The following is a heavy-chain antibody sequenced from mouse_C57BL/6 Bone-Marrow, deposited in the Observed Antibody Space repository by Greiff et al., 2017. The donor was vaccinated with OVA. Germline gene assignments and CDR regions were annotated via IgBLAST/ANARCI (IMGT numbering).Heavy chain of an antibody. Sequence: DVHLVESEGGLVQPGSSMKLSCTASGFTFSDYYMAWVRQVPEKGLEWVANINYDGSSTYYLDSLKSRFIISRDNAKNILYLQMSSLKSEDTATYYCARGPPHYGNYVLYAMDYWGQGTSVTVSS. CDR3: ARGPPHYGNYVLYAMDY. CDR2: INYDGSST. CDR1: GFTFSDYY. D-gene: IGHD2-1*01. V-gene: IGHV5-16*01. J-gene: IGHJ4*01.